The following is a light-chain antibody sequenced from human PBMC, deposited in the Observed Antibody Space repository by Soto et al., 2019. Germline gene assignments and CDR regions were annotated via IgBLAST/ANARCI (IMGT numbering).Light chain of an antibody. CDR3: EQYNRYWWT. Sequence: DIQMTQSPSTLSASVGDRVTITCRASQSISTWLAWYQQKPGTAPKVLIYKASSLQSGVPLRFSGSGSGTEFNLTISSLQPDDGATYYCEQYNRYWWTFGQGTKVEIK. J-gene: IGKJ1*01. CDR2: KAS. V-gene: IGKV1-5*03. CDR1: QSISTW.